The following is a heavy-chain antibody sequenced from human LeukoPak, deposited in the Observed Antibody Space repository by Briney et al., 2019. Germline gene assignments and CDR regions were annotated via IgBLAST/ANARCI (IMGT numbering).Heavy chain of an antibody. CDR1: GFTFSSYA. Sequence: GGSLRLSCAASGFTFSSYAMSWVRQAPGKGLEWVANIKQDGSEKYYVDSVKGRFTISRDNAKNSLYLQMNSLRAEDTAVYYCAGGSSSFDFDYWDQGTLVTVSS. V-gene: IGHV3-7*01. D-gene: IGHD6-6*01. J-gene: IGHJ4*02. CDR3: AGGSSSFDFDY. CDR2: IKQDGSEK.